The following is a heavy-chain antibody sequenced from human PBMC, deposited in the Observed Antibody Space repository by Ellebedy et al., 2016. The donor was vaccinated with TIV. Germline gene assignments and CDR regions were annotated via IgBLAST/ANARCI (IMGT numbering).Heavy chain of an antibody. V-gene: IGHV3-23*01. CDR1: GFTFSDYA. CDR3: AKAPYSLGWYSGADY. J-gene: IGHJ4*02. D-gene: IGHD6-13*01. Sequence: GESLKISCAASGFTFSDYAMSWFRQAPGKGLEWVSAVSGSGDSTYFADSVKGRFTISRDNSKKTLYLQMNSLRAEDTALYYCAKAPYSLGWYSGADYWGQGTLVTVSS. CDR2: VSGSGDST.